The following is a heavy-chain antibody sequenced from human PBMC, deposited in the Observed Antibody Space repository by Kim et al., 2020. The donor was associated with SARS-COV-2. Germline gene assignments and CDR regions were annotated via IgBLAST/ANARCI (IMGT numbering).Heavy chain of an antibody. D-gene: IGHD3-16*01. V-gene: IGHV4-39*01. CDR1: GGSISSSNFH. J-gene: IGHJ6*02. Sequence: SETLSLTCTVSGGSISSSNFHWGWFRQPPGKGLEGIASIYCSGNSNYNPSLSRPVTISADMSKNQFSLRVSSGTAADTAIYYCARHPMYNDAFTAYFSGMDVWGQGTTVIVSS. CDR2: IYCSGNS. CDR3: ARHPMYNDAFTAYFSGMDV.